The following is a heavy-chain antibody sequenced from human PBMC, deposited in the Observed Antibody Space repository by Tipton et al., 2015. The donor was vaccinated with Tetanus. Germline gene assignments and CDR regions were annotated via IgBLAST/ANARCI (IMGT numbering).Heavy chain of an antibody. CDR2: IYYNGNT. CDR3: ARSADNWFDP. V-gene: IGHV4-39*01. CDR1: RGSINSGTFY. Sequence: TLSLTCTVSRGSINSGTFYWDWIRQPPGKGLEWIGNIYYNGNTLENPSLKGRVTLSLDKSKNQFSLNLTCVTAADTAVYYCARSADNWFDPWGQGTLVTVSS. J-gene: IGHJ5*02.